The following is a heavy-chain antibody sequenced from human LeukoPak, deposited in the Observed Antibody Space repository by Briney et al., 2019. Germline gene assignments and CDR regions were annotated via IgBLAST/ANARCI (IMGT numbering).Heavy chain of an antibody. Sequence: PGGALRLSCAASGFTFSSYWMHGVRQAPGKGLGWGWRINSDGSSTTYADSVRGRFTISRDNARNTLYLRMYSLRVEDTAVYYCARAGAVSGYDFDCWGQGTLVTVSS. CDR2: INSDGSST. CDR3: ARAGAVSGYDFDC. CDR1: GFTFSSYW. D-gene: IGHD6-25*01. J-gene: IGHJ4*02. V-gene: IGHV3-74*03.